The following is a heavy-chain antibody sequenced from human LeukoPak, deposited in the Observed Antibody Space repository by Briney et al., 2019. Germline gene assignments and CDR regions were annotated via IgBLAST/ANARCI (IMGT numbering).Heavy chain of an antibody. V-gene: IGHV3-33*01. CDR2: IAYDGSRA. Sequence: PGRSLRLSCAGSGFTFGCYGVYWFRPPPGKGLEWVAVIAYDGSRAFYADSVKVRFTISRDNSKNTMSVQMDDLRAEDTAVYYCTRYNNDLFDYWGQGTLVTVSS. D-gene: IGHD1-14*01. CDR1: GFTFGCYG. J-gene: IGHJ4*02. CDR3: TRYNNDLFDY.